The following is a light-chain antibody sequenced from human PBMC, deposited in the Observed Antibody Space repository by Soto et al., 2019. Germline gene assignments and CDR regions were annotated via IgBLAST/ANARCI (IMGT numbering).Light chain of an antibody. CDR2: DVT. V-gene: IGLV2-14*03. Sequence: QSALTQPASVSGSPGQSITISCAGTSSDVGAYNYVSWYQQHPGNAPKLVIYDVTNRPSGVSNRFSGSKSGNMASLTISGLQAEDEADYYCSSYTSSSTYVFGTATKLTVL. CDR3: SSYTSSSTYV. J-gene: IGLJ1*01. CDR1: SSDVGAYNY.